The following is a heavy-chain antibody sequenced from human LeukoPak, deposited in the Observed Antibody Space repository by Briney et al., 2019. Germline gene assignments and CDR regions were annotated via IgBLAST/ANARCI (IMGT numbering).Heavy chain of an antibody. CDR1: GGSISSSSYY. V-gene: IGHV4-39*07. Sequence: SETLSLTCTVSGGSISSSSYYWGWIRQPPGKGLEWIGSIYYSGSTYYNPSLKSRVTISVDTSKNQFSLKLSSVTAADTAVYYCARDGGQLWVRDAFDIWGQGTMVTVSS. CDR2: IYYSGST. D-gene: IGHD5-18*01. J-gene: IGHJ3*02. CDR3: ARDGGQLWVRDAFDI.